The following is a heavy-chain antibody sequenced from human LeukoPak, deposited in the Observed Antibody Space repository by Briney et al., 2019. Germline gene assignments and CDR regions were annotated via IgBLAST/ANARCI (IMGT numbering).Heavy chain of an antibody. D-gene: IGHD4-17*01. V-gene: IGHV3-21*01. Sequence: GGSLRLSCAASGFTFSSYSMNWVRQAPGKGLEWVSSISSSSSYIYYADTVKGRFTISRDNAKNSLYLQMNSLRDEDTAVYYCAGEVEYGDFLWEYFFDYWGQGTLVTVSS. CDR3: AGEVEYGDFLWEYFFDY. CDR2: ISSSSSYI. CDR1: GFTFSSYS. J-gene: IGHJ4*02.